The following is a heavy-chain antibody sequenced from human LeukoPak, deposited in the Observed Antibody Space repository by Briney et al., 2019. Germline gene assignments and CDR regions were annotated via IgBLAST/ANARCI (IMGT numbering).Heavy chain of an antibody. CDR3: ARDPPRESYYYYYMDV. CDR1: GGSFSGYY. Sequence: SETLSLTCAVYGGSFSGYYWSWIRQPPGKGLEWIGEINHSGSTNYNPSLKSRVTISVDTSKNQFSLKLSSVTAADTAVYYCARDPPRESYYYYYMDVWGKGTTVTVSS. CDR2: INHSGST. V-gene: IGHV4-34*01. J-gene: IGHJ6*03. D-gene: IGHD3-10*01.